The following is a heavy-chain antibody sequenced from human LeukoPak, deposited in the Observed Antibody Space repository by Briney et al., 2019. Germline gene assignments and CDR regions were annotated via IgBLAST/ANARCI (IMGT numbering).Heavy chain of an antibody. Sequence: SETLSLTCAVYGGSFSGYYWSWIRQPPGKGLEWIGEINHSGGTNYNPSLKSRVTISVDTSKNQFSLKLSSVTAADTAVYYCARGAPSSVGATTDFDFWGQGTLVTVSS. D-gene: IGHD1-26*01. CDR1: GGSFSGYY. CDR3: ARGAPSSVGATTDFDF. J-gene: IGHJ4*02. CDR2: INHSGGT. V-gene: IGHV4-34*01.